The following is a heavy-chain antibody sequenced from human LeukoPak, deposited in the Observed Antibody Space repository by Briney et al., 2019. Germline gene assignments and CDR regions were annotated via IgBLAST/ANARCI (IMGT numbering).Heavy chain of an antibody. Sequence: PSETLSLTCTVSGGSISSYYWSWIRQPAGKGLEWIGRIYTGGSTNYNPSLKSRVTMSVDTSKNQFSLKLSSVTAADTAVYYCARETAQEGTNYYYYGMDVWGQGTTITVSS. CDR1: GGSISSYY. J-gene: IGHJ6*02. D-gene: IGHD3-10*01. V-gene: IGHV4-4*07. CDR2: IYTGGST. CDR3: ARETAQEGTNYYYYGMDV.